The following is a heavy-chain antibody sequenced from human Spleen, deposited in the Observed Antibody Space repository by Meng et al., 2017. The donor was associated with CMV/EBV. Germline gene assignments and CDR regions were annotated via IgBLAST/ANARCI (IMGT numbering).Heavy chain of an antibody. Sequence: GSLRLSCAASGFTFSNYGMHWVRQAPGKGLEWISYMYYSGSTNYNPSLKSRVTISVDTSKNQVSLRLNSVTAADTAVYYCARGGAVAGTGLGSWGQGTLVTVSS. CDR3: ARGGAVAGTGLGS. D-gene: IGHD6-19*01. CDR1: GFTFSNYG. J-gene: IGHJ5*02. CDR2: MYYSGST. V-gene: IGHV4-59*12.